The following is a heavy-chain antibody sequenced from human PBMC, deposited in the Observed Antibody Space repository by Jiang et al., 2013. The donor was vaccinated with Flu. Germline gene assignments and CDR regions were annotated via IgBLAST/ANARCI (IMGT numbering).Heavy chain of an antibody. D-gene: IGHD3-22*01. Sequence: GAEVKKPGASVKVSCKASGYTFTSYGISWVRQAPGQGLEWMGWISAYNGNTNYAQKLQGRVTMTTDTSTSTAYMELRSLRSDDTAVYYCARDREYYYDSSGSPFDYWGQGTLVTVSS. CDR1: GYTFTSYG. J-gene: IGHJ4*02. CDR2: ISAYNGNT. V-gene: IGHV1-18*04. CDR3: ARDREYYYDSSGSPFDY.